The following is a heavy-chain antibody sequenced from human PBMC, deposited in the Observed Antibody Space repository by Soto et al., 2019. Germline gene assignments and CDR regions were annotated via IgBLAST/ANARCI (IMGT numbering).Heavy chain of an antibody. CDR3: VGGQYYFDY. CDR1: GFPFTTYG. CDR2: ISYDGSNK. V-gene: IGHV3-30*03. D-gene: IGHD3-10*01. Sequence: QVQLVESGGGVVQPGRSLRLSCAASGFPFTTYGMHWVREGPGKGLEWVAVISYDGSNKYYADSVKGRFTISRDNSKNTLALQMNSLGPEDTALYYCVGGQYYFDYRGQGTLVTVSS. J-gene: IGHJ4*02.